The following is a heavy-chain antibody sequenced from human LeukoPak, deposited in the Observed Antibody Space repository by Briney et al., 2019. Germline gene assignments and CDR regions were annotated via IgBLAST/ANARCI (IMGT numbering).Heavy chain of an antibody. Sequence: SETLSLTCTVSGGSISSYYWSWIRQPPGKGLEWIGYIYYSGSTNYNPSLKSRVTISVDTSKNQFSLKLSSVTAADTAVYYCARVLSYCSGGSCYSGYYYYYYGMDVWGQGTTVTVSS. J-gene: IGHJ6*02. CDR3: ARVLSYCSGGSCYSGYYYYYYGMDV. CDR1: GGSISSYY. V-gene: IGHV4-59*08. D-gene: IGHD2-15*01. CDR2: IYYSGST.